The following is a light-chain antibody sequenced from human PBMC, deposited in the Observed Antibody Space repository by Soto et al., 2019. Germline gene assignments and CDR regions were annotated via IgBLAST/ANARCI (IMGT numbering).Light chain of an antibody. CDR3: TSYTSIASLDV. V-gene: IGLV2-14*01. J-gene: IGLJ1*01. CDR1: SSDVGGYNY. CDR2: EVS. Sequence: QSALTQPASVSGSPGQSITISCTGSSSDVGGYNYVSWYQQHPGKAPKLMIYEVSNRPSGVSNRFSGCKSGSTASLTISGLQAEDEADYYCTSYTSIASLDVFRPGTKLTVL.